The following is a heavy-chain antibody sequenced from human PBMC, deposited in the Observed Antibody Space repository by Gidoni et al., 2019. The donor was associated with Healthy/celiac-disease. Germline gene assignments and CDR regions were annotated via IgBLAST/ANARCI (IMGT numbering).Heavy chain of an antibody. CDR2: IYYSGST. V-gene: IGHV4-31*03. CDR3: ARDWAYIGAFDI. J-gene: IGHJ3*02. Sequence: QVQLQESGTGLVKPSQTLSLTCTVSGGSISSGGYYWSWIRQHPGKGLEWIGYIYYSGSTYYNPSLKSRVTISVDTSKNQFSLKLSSVTAADTAVYYCARDWAYIGAFDIWGQGTMVTVSS. CDR1: GGSISSGGYY. D-gene: IGHD3-16*01.